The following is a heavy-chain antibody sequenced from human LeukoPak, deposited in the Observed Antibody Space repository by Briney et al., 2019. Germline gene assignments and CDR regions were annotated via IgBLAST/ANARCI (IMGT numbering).Heavy chain of an antibody. V-gene: IGHV3-23*01. CDR3: AKYLSAKGPPYALEV. CDR1: EFTFRSYA. Sequence: PGGSLRLSCAASEFTFRSYAMQWVRQAPGKGLEWVSGISGSGDSTFYADSVKGRFTISRDNSKNTLYLQMSSLRAEDTAVYYCAKYLSAKGPPYALEVWGQGTTVTVSS. CDR2: ISGSGDST. J-gene: IGHJ6*02.